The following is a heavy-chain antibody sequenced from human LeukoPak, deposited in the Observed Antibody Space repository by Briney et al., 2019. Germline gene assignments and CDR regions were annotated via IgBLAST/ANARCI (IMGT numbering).Heavy chain of an antibody. CDR1: GFIFNTYS. CDR3: ARGRNWFDT. CDR2: IKQYGSDK. V-gene: IGHV3-7*01. Sequence: PGGSLRLSCAASGFIFNTYSMSWVRQAPGRGLEWVANIKQYGSDKYYMGSVKGRLTISRANAQNSLSLQMNSLRADDTAVYYCARGRNWFDTWGLGTLVTVSS. J-gene: IGHJ5*02.